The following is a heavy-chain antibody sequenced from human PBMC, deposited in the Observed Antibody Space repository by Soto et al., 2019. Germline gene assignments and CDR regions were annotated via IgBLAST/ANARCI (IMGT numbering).Heavy chain of an antibody. CDR1: GGSITSGGYY. CDR2: IYYSGSV. Sequence: QVQLQESGPGLVKPSQTLSLTCTVSGGSITSGGYYWSWIRQHPRKGLEWIGHIYYSGSVSYNPSLRSRVTMSVDTSKNQCSLKLSSVTAADTAVYYCARGGAEDNDFGPWGQGTLVTVSS. J-gene: IGHJ5*02. D-gene: IGHD1-1*01. V-gene: IGHV4-31*03. CDR3: ARGGAEDNDFGP.